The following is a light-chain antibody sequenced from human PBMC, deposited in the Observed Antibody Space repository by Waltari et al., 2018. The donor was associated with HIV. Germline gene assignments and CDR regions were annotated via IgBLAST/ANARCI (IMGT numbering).Light chain of an antibody. J-gene: IGLJ1*01. CDR1: SSNVGSKS. CDR3: VAWDDSLSGYV. V-gene: IGLV1-47*01. CDR2: RDY. Sequence: QSVLPQPPSASGTLGQSVTISCPGSSSNVGSKSVYWFQQVSGTAPKLLIYRDYQRRSGIPDRFSGSKSGASASLTISGLRSEDEADYYCVAWDDSLSGYVFGTGTKVSVL.